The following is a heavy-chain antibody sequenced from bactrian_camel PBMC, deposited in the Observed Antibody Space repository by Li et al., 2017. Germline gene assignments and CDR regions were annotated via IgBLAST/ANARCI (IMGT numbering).Heavy chain of an antibody. Sequence: VQLVESGGGLVQPGGSLRLSCAASGFTFSSSAMSWVRQAPGKGLEWVSSINSGGGLYVDSVKGRFTISRDNAKNKLSLLMNSLKPEDSAVYYCVRDLDPALGRAFWGQGTQVTVS. CDR1: GFTFSSSA. J-gene: IGHJ4*01. D-gene: IGHD1*01. V-gene: IGHV3S40*01. CDR3: VRDLDPALGRAF. CDR2: INSGGG.